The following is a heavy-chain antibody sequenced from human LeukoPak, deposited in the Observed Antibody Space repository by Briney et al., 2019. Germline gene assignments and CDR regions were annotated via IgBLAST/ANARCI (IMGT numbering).Heavy chain of an antibody. V-gene: IGHV1-2*02. CDR1: GYTFTGYY. CDR2: INPNSGGT. Sequence: GASVKVSCKASGYTFTGYYMHWVRQAPGQGLEWMGWINPNSGGTNYAQKFQGRVTMTRDTSISTAYMELSRMRSDDTAVYYCAAIMVRGVIIADYWGQGTLVTVSS. CDR3: AAIMVRGVIIADY. J-gene: IGHJ4*02. D-gene: IGHD3-10*01.